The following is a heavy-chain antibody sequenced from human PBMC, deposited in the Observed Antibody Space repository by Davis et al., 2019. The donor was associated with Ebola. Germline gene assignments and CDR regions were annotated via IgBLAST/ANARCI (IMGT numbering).Heavy chain of an antibody. D-gene: IGHD6-19*01. CDR1: GFIFTNHA. Sequence: GGSLRLSCAASGFIFTNHAMSWVRQAPGKGLEWVSTISGGGSSTYYADSVKGRFTMSRDNSKNTVYLQVYSLRAEDTAVYYCAKHNQWLAGNYFDYWGQGTLITVSS. J-gene: IGHJ4*02. CDR2: ISGGGSST. V-gene: IGHV3-23*01. CDR3: AKHNQWLAGNYFDY.